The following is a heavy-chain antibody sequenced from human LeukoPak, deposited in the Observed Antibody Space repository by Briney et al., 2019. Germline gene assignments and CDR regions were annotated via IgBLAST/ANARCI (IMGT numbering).Heavy chain of an antibody. D-gene: IGHD6-19*01. CDR3: ARVTSSGWYPGRFDY. CDR2: ISYDGSNK. J-gene: IGHJ4*02. V-gene: IGHV3-30*04. CDR1: GFTFSSYA. Sequence: GGSLRLSCAASGFTFSSYAMHWVRQAPGKGLEGVAVISYDGSNKYYADSVKGRFTISRDNSKNTLYLQMNSLRAEDTAVYYCARVTSSGWYPGRFDYWGQGTLVTVSS.